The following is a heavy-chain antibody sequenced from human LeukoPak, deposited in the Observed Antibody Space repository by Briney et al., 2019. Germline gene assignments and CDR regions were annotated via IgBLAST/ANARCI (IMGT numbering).Heavy chain of an antibody. CDR1: GYTFTSYY. Sequence: GASVKVSCKASGYTFTSYYMHWVRQAPGQGLEWMGIINPSGGSTSYAQKFQGRVTMTRDMSTSTVYMELSSLRSEDTAVYYCARGSGDAFYYYYMDVWGKGTTVTVSS. V-gene: IGHV1-46*01. CDR2: INPSGGST. CDR3: ARGSGDAFYYYYMDV. D-gene: IGHD7-27*01. J-gene: IGHJ6*03.